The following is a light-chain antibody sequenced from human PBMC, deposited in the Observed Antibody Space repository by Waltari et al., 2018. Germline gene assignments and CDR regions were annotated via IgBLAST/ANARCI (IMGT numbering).Light chain of an antibody. J-gene: IGKJ3*01. CDR2: GAS. Sequence: IVLTPSPGTLSLSPGETATISCSASQRIDIGYIAWYQQRPGQAPRLVVYGASKRATGIPYRFSSSGSETDFTLTISSLEPEDSAVYYCQQYGSSPFTFGPGTRVHI. CDR3: QQYGSSPFT. V-gene: IGKV3-20*01. CDR1: QRIDIGY.